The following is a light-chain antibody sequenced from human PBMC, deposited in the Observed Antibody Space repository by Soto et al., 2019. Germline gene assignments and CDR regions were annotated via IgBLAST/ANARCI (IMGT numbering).Light chain of an antibody. CDR2: AAS. Sequence: GDRVTITCRASQSISSYLNWYQQKPGKAPKLLIYAASSLQSGVPSRFSGSGSGTDFALTISSLQPEIFETNHCKQIYSTLGGTFAKGPRVDIK. CDR1: QSISSY. J-gene: IGKJ4*01. CDR3: KQIYSTLGGT. V-gene: IGKV1-39*01.